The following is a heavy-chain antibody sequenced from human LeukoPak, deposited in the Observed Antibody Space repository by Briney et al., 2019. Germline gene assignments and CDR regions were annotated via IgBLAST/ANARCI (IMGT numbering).Heavy chain of an antibody. J-gene: IGHJ3*02. D-gene: IGHD3-22*01. Sequence: GGSLRLSCAVSGFTFSSYAMSWVRQAPGKGLEWVSAISGSGGRTYYADSVKGRFTISRDNSKNTLYLQMNSLRAEDTAVYYCAKDLTGSGYYIMDAFDIWGQGTMVTVSS. CDR1: GFTFSSYA. V-gene: IGHV3-23*01. CDR3: AKDLTGSGYYIMDAFDI. CDR2: ISGSGGRT.